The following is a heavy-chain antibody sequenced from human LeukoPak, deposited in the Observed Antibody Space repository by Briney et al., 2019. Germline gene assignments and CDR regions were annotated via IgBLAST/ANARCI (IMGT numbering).Heavy chain of an antibody. Sequence: PGGSLRLSCAASGFTFSDYYMSWLRQAPGKGLEWVSYISSSGSTIYYADSVKGRFTISRDNAKNSLYLQMNSLRAEDTAVYYCARVVDSSGYPTFDYWGQGTLVTVSS. D-gene: IGHD3-22*01. V-gene: IGHV3-11*01. CDR1: GFTFSDYY. J-gene: IGHJ4*02. CDR3: ARVVDSSGYPTFDY. CDR2: ISSSGSTI.